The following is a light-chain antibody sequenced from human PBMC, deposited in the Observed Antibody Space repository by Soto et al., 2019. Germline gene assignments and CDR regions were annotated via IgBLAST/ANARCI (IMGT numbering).Light chain of an antibody. J-gene: IGKJ2*01. CDR2: DAS. CDR3: QQYNSYSRT. Sequence: DIQMTQSPSTLSASVGDRATITCRASQSISSWLAWYQQKPGKAPKLLIFDASTLESGVPSRFGGSRSGTEFTLTISSLQPDDFATYYCQQYNSYSRTFGQGTKVDIK. V-gene: IGKV1-5*01. CDR1: QSISSW.